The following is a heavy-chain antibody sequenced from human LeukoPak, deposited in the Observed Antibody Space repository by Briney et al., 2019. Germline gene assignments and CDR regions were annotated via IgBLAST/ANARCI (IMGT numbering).Heavy chain of an antibody. Sequence: GSLRLSCAASGFTFDDYGMSWVRQAPGKGLEWVSGINWNGGSTGYADSVKGRFTISRDNAKNSLYLQMNSLRAEDTALYHCARVAGASFESWFDPWGQGTLVTVSS. V-gene: IGHV3-20*01. D-gene: IGHD1-26*01. CDR1: GFTFDDYG. CDR3: ARVAGASFESWFDP. J-gene: IGHJ5*02. CDR2: INWNGGST.